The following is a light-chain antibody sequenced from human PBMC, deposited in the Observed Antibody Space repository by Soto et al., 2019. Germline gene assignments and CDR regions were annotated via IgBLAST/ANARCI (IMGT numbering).Light chain of an antibody. CDR1: SSDVGGYNF. Sequence: QSVLTQPASVSGSPGQSITISCTGTSSDVGGYNFVSWYQQHPGKAPKLMIFEVNNRPSGVSNRFSGSKSGNTASLTISGLQAEDEADYYGSSWTSSTTQVLGGGTKVTVL. CDR3: SSWTSSTTQV. CDR2: EVN. V-gene: IGLV2-14*01. J-gene: IGLJ2*01.